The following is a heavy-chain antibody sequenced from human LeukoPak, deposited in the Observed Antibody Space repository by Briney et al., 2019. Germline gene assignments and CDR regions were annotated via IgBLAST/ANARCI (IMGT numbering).Heavy chain of an antibody. CDR3: ARDLEALAAIDY. J-gene: IGHJ4*02. Sequence: ASVKVSCKASGYSFTGYYIHWVRQAPGRGLEWVGRINPNSGGTNYAQKFQVRLTMTRDTSISTAYMELSRLTSDDTAVYFCARDLEALAAIDYWGQGTLVTVSS. CDR1: GYSFTGYY. CDR2: INPNSGGT. V-gene: IGHV1-2*06. D-gene: IGHD2-15*01.